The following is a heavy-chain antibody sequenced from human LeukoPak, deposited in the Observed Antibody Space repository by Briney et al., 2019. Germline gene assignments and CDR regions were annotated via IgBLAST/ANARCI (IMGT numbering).Heavy chain of an antibody. CDR1: GFTFSSYA. J-gene: IGHJ4*02. V-gene: IGHV3-64*01. D-gene: IGHD4-11*01. CDR3: AREDYSNYALDY. Sequence: PGGSLRLSCAASGFTFSSYAMHWVRQAPGKGLEYVSAISSNGGGTYYANSVKGRFTISRDNSKNTLYLQMGSLRAEDMAVYYCAREDYSNYALDYWGQGTPVTVSS. CDR2: ISSNGGGT.